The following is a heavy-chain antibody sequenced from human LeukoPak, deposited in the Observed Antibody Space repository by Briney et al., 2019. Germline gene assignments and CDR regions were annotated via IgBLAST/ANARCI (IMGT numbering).Heavy chain of an antibody. V-gene: IGHV3-23*01. CDR2: ISGSGANI. Sequence: GGSLRLSCVASGFTFSSYGMSWVRQAPGKGLEGVSTISGSGANIYYADSVKGRFTVSRENSKNTLYLQVNSLRLEDTAVYYCAKHEYCSGGSCYLDYWGQGTLVTVSS. D-gene: IGHD2-15*01. CDR1: GFTFSSYG. J-gene: IGHJ4*02. CDR3: AKHEYCSGGSCYLDY.